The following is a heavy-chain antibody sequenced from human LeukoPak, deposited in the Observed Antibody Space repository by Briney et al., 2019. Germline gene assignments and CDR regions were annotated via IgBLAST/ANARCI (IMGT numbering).Heavy chain of an antibody. CDR1: GLTFSTYG. CDR3: ARGKYCSSTSCIGDYFDP. D-gene: IGHD2-2*01. CDR2: IWYDGSNK. J-gene: IGHJ5*02. V-gene: IGHV3-33*01. Sequence: GGSLRLSCAASGLTFSTYGMHWVRQAPGKGLEWVALIWYDGSNKYSTDSVRGRFTISRDNSKNTLYLQMNSLRAEDTAVYYCARGKYCSSTSCIGDYFDPWGQGTLVTVSS.